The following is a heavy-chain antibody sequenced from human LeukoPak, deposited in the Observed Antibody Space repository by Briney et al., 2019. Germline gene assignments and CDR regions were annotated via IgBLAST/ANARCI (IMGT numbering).Heavy chain of an antibody. D-gene: IGHD6-19*01. CDR2: AYYSGST. V-gene: IGHV4-59*08. CDR1: DGSISNYY. CDR3: SRNSAVATSRSWFDP. J-gene: IGHJ5*02. Sequence: SETLSLTCSVFDGSISNYYWSWIRQPPGKGLEWIGYAYYSGSTTYNPSLESRVTISVDTSKNQFSLKLTAVTAADTAAYYCSRNSAVATSRSWFDPWGQGTLVTVSS.